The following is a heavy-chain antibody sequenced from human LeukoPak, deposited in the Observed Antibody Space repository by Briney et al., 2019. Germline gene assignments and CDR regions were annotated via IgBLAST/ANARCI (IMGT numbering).Heavy chain of an antibody. CDR3: ARDRGYSYGYYFDY. Sequence: ASVKVSCKASGYTFSSYDINWVRQATGQGLEWMAWMNPNSGSTGYTQKFQGRVTMTRDTSTSTVYMELSSLRSEDTAVYYCARDRGYSYGYYFDYWGQGTLVTVSS. CDR2: MNPNSGST. CDR1: GYTFSSYD. J-gene: IGHJ4*02. V-gene: IGHV1-8*02. D-gene: IGHD5-18*01.